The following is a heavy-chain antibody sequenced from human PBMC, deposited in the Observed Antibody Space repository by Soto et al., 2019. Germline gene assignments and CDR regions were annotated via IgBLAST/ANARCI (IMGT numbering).Heavy chain of an antibody. J-gene: IGHJ1*01. V-gene: IGHV3-53*01. Sequence: EVQLVESGGGLIPPGGSLRLSCAASGFTVSSNYMSWVRQAPGKGLEWVSVIYSGGSTYYADSVKGRFTISRDNSKNTLYLQMNSLRAEDTAVYYFARDRVESGYPEYFQHWGQGTLVTVSS. CDR1: GFTVSSNY. CDR2: IYSGGST. CDR3: ARDRVESGYPEYFQH. D-gene: IGHD3-22*01.